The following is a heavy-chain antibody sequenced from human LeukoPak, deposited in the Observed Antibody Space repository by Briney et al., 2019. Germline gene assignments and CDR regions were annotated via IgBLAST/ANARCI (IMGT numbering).Heavy chain of an antibody. CDR2: INHSGST. CDR3: ARGVKGSQRAFDI. Sequence: PSETLSLTCAVYGGSFSGYYWSWIRQPPGKGLEWIGEINHSGSTNYNPSLKSRVTISVDTSKNQFSLKLSSVTAADTAVYYCARGVKGSQRAFDIWGQGTMVTVSS. D-gene: IGHD6-25*01. J-gene: IGHJ3*02. V-gene: IGHV4-34*01. CDR1: GGSFSGYY.